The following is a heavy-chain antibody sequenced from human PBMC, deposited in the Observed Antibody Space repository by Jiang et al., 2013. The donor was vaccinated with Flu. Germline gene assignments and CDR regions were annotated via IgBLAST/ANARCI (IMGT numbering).Heavy chain of an antibody. Sequence: QLVESGGGLVQPGGSLRLSCAASGFTFSSYSMNWVRQAPGKGLEWVSYISTSGGTIYYADSVKGRFTVSRDNAKNSLYLQMNSLRAEDTAVYYCARRYSSDSGGRFFDFWGQGTLVAVSS. D-gene: IGHD6-25*01. CDR1: GFTFSSYS. CDR2: ISTSGGTI. V-gene: IGHV3-48*01. J-gene: IGHJ4*02. CDR3: ARRYSSDSGGRFFDF.